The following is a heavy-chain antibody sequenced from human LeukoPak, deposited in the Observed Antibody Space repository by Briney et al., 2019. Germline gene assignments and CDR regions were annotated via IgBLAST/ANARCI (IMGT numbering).Heavy chain of an antibody. V-gene: IGHV1-2*02. Sequence: ASVTVSCKASGYTFTGYYMHWVRQAPGRGLEWVGWINPNSGGTNYAQKFQGRVTMTRDTSISTAYMELSRLRSDDTAVYYCARGGSSWPLGALYYWGQGTLVTVSS. CDR2: INPNSGGT. D-gene: IGHD6-13*01. J-gene: IGHJ4*02. CDR3: ARGGSSWPLGALYY. CDR1: GYTFTGYY.